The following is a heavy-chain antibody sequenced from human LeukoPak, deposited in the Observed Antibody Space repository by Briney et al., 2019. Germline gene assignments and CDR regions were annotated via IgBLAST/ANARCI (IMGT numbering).Heavy chain of an antibody. CDR2: RKQDGSEK. V-gene: IGHV3-7*01. J-gene: IGHJ5*02. D-gene: IGHD3-10*01. Sequence: GGSLRLSCAASGFIFSSYWISWVRQAPGKGLEWVANRKQDGSEKYYVDSVKGRFTISRDNAKNSLYLQMNSLRAEDTAVYYCARDRYYGSGSYYGFNWFDPWGQGTLVTVSS. CDR3: ARDRYYGSGSYYGFNWFDP. CDR1: GFIFSSYW.